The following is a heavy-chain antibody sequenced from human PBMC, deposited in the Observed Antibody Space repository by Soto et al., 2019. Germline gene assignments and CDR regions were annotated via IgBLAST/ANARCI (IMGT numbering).Heavy chain of an antibody. CDR3: ASLDLSKQAFDI. CDR2: INPSGGST. D-gene: IGHD1-1*01. CDR1: GYTFTSYY. V-gene: IGHV1-46*01. J-gene: IGHJ3*02. Sequence: QVQLVQSGAEVKKPGASVKVSCKASGYTFTSYYMHWVRQAPGQGLEWMGIINPSGGSTSYAQKFQGRVTITADESTSTAYMELSSLRSEDTAVYYCASLDLSKQAFDIWGQGTMVTVSS.